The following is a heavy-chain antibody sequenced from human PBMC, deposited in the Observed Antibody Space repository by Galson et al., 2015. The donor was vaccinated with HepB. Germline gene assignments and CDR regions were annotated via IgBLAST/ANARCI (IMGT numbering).Heavy chain of an antibody. V-gene: IGHV3-23*01. CDR1: GFTFSSYA. CDR3: AKDGRIAAAGLILYYFDY. Sequence: SLRLSCAASGFTFSSYAMSWVRQAPGKGLEWVSAISGSGGSTYYADSVKGRFTISRDNSKNTLYLQMNSLRAEDTAVYYCAKDGRIAAAGLILYYFDYWGQGTLVTVSS. CDR2: ISGSGGST. J-gene: IGHJ4*02. D-gene: IGHD6-13*01.